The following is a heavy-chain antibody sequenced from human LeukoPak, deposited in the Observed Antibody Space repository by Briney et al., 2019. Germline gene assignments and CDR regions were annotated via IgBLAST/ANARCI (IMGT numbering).Heavy chain of an antibody. J-gene: IGHJ4*02. D-gene: IGHD5-18*01. V-gene: IGHV3-30*18. CDR3: AKGVQLWLLVDY. CDR2: ISYEGSNK. Sequence: GGSLRLSCAASGFTFSSYGMHWVRQAPGKGLEWVAVISYEGSNKYYADSVKGRFTISRDNSKNTLYLQMNSLRAEDTAVYYCAKGVQLWLLVDYWGQGTLVTVSS. CDR1: GFTFSSYG.